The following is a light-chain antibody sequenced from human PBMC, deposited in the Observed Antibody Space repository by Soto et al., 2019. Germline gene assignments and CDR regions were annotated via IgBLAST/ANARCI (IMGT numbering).Light chain of an antibody. CDR3: SSYAASNNFYFV. CDR2: EVT. CDR1: SSDVGGYNY. J-gene: IGLJ3*02. V-gene: IGLV2-8*01. Sequence: QSALTQPPSASGSPGQSATSSCTGTSSDVGGYNYVSWYQQYPGRAPKLMIYEVTKRPSGVPDRFSGSKSGNTASLTVSGLQAEDEADYYCSSYAASNNFYFVFGGGTQLTVL.